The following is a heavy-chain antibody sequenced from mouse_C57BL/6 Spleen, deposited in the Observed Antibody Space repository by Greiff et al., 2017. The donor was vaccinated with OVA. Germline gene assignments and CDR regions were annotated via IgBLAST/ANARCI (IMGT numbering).Heavy chain of an antibody. CDR3: ARGVVTYYFDY. J-gene: IGHJ2*01. CDR2: IDPSDSYT. CDR1: GYTFTSYW. V-gene: IGHV1-50*01. D-gene: IGHD2-2*01. Sequence: QVQLKQPGAELVKPGASVKLSCKASGYTFTSYWMQWVKQRPGQGLEWIGEIDPSDSYTNYNQKFKGKATLTVDTSSSTAYMQLSSLTSEDSAVYYCARGVVTYYFDYWGQGTTLTVSS.